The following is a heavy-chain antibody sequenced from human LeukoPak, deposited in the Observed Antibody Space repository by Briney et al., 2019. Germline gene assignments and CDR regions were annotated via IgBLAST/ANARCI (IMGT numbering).Heavy chain of an antibody. J-gene: IGHJ3*02. CDR2: ISYIGST. D-gene: IGHD4-17*01. Sequence: SETLSLTCAVSDDSFSSHYWTWIGQPPGKGLEWIGYISYIGSTNYNPSLKSRVTISIDTSRNQFSLRLSSVTAADTAVYYCARDLVTVTKGFDIWGQGTMVSVSS. CDR3: ARDLVTVTKGFDI. V-gene: IGHV4-59*11. CDR1: DDSFSSHY.